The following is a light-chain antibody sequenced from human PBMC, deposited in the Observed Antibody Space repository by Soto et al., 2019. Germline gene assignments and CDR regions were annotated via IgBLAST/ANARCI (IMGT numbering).Light chain of an antibody. J-gene: IGKJ1*01. Sequence: GDRVAITCRASQSISTWLAWYQQKPGKAPKLLISDASTLESGVPSRFSGSGSGTEFTLTISSLQPDDFASYYCQQGNIFPWTFGQGTKVDIK. CDR2: DAS. V-gene: IGKV1-5*01. CDR1: QSISTW. CDR3: QQGNIFPWT.